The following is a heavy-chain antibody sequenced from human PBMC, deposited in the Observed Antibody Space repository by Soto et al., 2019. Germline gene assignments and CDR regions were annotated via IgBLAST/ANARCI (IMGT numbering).Heavy chain of an antibody. D-gene: IGHD3-16*01. CDR1: DFSLSPYW. CDR3: ARDLGGPDY. J-gene: IGHJ4*02. Sequence: GVSLRLSCAASDFSLSPYWMHWVRQVPGRGLEWVARLSSDGFGAAYADSVKGRFFISRDIARNTLSLQMNTLRADDTAVYYCARDLGGPDYWDRGTSVTVFS. V-gene: IGHV3-74*03. CDR2: LSSDGFGA.